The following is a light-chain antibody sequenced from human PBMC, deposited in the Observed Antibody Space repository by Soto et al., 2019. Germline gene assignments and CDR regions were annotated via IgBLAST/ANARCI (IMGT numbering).Light chain of an antibody. CDR1: QSVDSSF. V-gene: IGKV3-20*01. CDR3: QQYVSSVT. Sequence: EIVLTQSPGSLSLSPGERATLSCRASQSVDSSFFAWYQKKPGQAPRLLIYGASKRATGIPDRFSGSGSGTDFTRTISRLEPEDFAVDYCQQYVSSVTFGQGTKVEIK. CDR2: GAS. J-gene: IGKJ1*01.